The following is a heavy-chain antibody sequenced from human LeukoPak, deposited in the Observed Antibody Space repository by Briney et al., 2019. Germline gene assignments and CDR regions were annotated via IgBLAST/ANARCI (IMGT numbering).Heavy chain of an antibody. CDR1: GGSFSGYY. V-gene: IGHV4-34*01. Sequence: SETLSLTCAVYGGSFSGYYWSWIRQPPGKGLEWIGSIYYSGSTYYNPSLKSRVTISVDTSKNQFSLKLSSVTAADTAVYYCARHRGITIFGVVIPLGQHNWFDPWGQGTLVTVSS. CDR3: ARHRGITIFGVVIPLGQHNWFDP. CDR2: IYYSGST. D-gene: IGHD3-3*01. J-gene: IGHJ5*02.